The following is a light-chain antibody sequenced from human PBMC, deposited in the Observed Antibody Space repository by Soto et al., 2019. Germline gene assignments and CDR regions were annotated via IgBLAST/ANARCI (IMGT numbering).Light chain of an antibody. V-gene: IGKV1-39*01. CDR2: SAS. J-gene: IGKJ3*01. Sequence: DFQMTQSPSSLSASVGDRVSITCRASQRIGTSLNWYQQKPGKAPELLTYSASTLQDGGPSRSSDSGSSTDLSLTISSVQPEDFAAYDGQQSYTAPFAVGPGTKVDVK. CDR1: QRIGTS. CDR3: QQSYTAPFA.